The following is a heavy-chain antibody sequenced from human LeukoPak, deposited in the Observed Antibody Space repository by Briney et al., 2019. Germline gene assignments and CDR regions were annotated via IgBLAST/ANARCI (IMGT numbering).Heavy chain of an antibody. CDR3: ARARSRLYHFDY. J-gene: IGHJ4*02. V-gene: IGHV4-39*07. D-gene: IGHD2-8*01. Sequence: SETLSLTCTVSGGSVSGTSYYWGWIRQPPGKGLEWIGSIYYSGSTYYNPSLKSRVTISVDTSKNQFSLKLTSVTAADTAVYYCARARSRLYHFDYWGQGTLVTVSS. CDR2: IYYSGST. CDR1: GGSVSGTSYY.